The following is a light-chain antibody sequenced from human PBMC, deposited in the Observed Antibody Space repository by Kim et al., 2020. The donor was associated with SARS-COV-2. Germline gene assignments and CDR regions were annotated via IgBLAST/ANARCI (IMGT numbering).Light chain of an antibody. CDR1: QSLSSNY. Sequence: PGERATLHCRASQSLSSNYLAWYQQRPGQAPRLLIYGASSRATGIPDRFSGSGSGTDFTLTISRLEPEDFAVYYCQQYGNSPKWTFGQGTKVDIK. J-gene: IGKJ1*01. CDR2: GAS. V-gene: IGKV3-20*01. CDR3: QQYGNSPKWT.